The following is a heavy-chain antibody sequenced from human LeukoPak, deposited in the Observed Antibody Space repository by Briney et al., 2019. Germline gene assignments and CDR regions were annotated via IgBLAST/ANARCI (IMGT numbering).Heavy chain of an antibody. J-gene: IGHJ4*02. CDR1: GYTFTGYY. CDR3: ASESGGTYYYDSSGYYGH. Sequence: ASVKVSCKASGYTFTGYYMHWVRQAPGQGLEWMGIINPSGGSTSYAQKFQGRVTMTRDASTSTVYMELSSLRSEDTAVYYCASESGGTYYYDSSGYYGHWGQGTLVTVSS. CDR2: INPSGGST. V-gene: IGHV1-46*01. D-gene: IGHD3-22*01.